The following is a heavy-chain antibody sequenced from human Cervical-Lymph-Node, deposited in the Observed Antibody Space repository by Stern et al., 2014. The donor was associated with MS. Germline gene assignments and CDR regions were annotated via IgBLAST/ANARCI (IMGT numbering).Heavy chain of an antibody. V-gene: IGHV3-30*19. CDR3: ARAGFGHWTGNPPYYYYGMDV. J-gene: IGHJ6*02. CDR1: EFTFSTFG. Sequence: VQLVESGGGVVQPGRSLRLSCAASEFTFSTFGMHWVRQAPGKGLQWVAVIGYDGSNAYYADSVKGRFTISRDNLKNTLYLQMNSLRAEDTAVYYCARAGFGHWTGNPPYYYYGMDVWGQGTTVTVSS. CDR2: IGYDGSNA. D-gene: IGHD3/OR15-3a*01.